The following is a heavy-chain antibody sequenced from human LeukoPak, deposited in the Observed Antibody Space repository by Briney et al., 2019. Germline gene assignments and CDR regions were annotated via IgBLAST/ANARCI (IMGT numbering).Heavy chain of an antibody. J-gene: IGHJ4*02. CDR3: ASSPWGYSGPGDY. V-gene: IGHV3-23*01. CDR1: GFTFSSYA. Sequence: PGGSLRLSCAASGFTFSSYAMSWVRQAPGKGLEWVSAISGSGGSTYYADSVKGRFTISRDNSKNTLYLQMNSLRAEDTAVYYCASSPWGYSGPGDYWGQGTLVTVSS. D-gene: IGHD2-15*01. CDR2: ISGSGGST.